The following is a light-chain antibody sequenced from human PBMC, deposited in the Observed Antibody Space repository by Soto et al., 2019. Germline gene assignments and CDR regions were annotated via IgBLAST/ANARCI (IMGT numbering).Light chain of an antibody. V-gene: IGKV4-1*01. CDR2: WAS. J-gene: IGKJ3*01. Sequence: DIVLTQSPGSLAVSLGERATINCRSSQSVFYSSNNKNYLAWYQQKPGQPPKLLIYWASTRESGVPARFSGSGSGTDFTLTISSLQTEDVAVYYCQHYYTTPFTFGPGTKVHIK. CDR1: QSVFYSSNNKNY. CDR3: QHYYTTPFT.